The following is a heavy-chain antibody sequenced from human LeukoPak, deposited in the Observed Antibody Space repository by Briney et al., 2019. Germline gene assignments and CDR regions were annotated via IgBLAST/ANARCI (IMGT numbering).Heavy chain of an antibody. Sequence: PGGSLRLSCAASRFTFSSYAMTWVRQAPGKGLEWVSTISGSGGSTYYADSVKGRFTISRDNSKNTLYLQMNSLRAEDTAVYYCAKDQGLAAAGMLYWGQGTLVTVSS. CDR2: ISGSGGST. CDR3: AKDQGLAAAGMLY. CDR1: RFTFSSYA. J-gene: IGHJ4*02. D-gene: IGHD6-13*01. V-gene: IGHV3-23*01.